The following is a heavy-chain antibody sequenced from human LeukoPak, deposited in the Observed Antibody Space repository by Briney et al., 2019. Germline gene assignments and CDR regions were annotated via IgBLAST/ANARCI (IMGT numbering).Heavy chain of an antibody. CDR3: AGTDLYYDSSGFDY. J-gene: IGHJ4*02. Sequence: GGSLRLSCAASGFTFSTYAMTWVRQAPGKGLEWVSVIYSGGSTYYADSVKGRFTISRDNSKNTLYLQMNSLRAEDTAVYYCAGTDLYYDSSGFDYWGQGTLVTVSS. V-gene: IGHV3-66*01. D-gene: IGHD3-22*01. CDR2: IYSGGST. CDR1: GFTFSTYA.